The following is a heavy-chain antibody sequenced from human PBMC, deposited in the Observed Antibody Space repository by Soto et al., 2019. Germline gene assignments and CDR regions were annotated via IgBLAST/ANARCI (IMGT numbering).Heavy chain of an antibody. D-gene: IGHD3-10*01. CDR2: INPDGGGT. CDR3: FGFGDSHDY. CDR1: RYTFTGYS. V-gene: IGHV1-2*02. Sequence: DSVKDSCEASRYTFTGYSIHLVRQAPGQGLEGMEWINPDGGGTNNGQKLQGRVTRTMDTSISTAYMELSSLISDDTAIYYCFGFGDSHDYWGQGTLVTFSS. J-gene: IGHJ4*02.